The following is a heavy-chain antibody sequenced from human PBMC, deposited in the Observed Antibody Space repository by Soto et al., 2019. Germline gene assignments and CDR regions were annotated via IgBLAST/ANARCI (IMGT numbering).Heavy chain of an antibody. V-gene: IGHV3-30*18. CDR2: ISYDGSNK. Sequence: PGGSLRLSCAASGFTFSNSAMHWVRQAPGKGLEWVALISYDGSNKYFAGSVKGRFTISRDNSKNTLYLQMDSLRAEDTAMYYCAKNSGYDHGDHGDYWGQGTLVTVSS. J-gene: IGHJ4*02. CDR1: GFTFSNSA. D-gene: IGHD5-12*01. CDR3: AKNSGYDHGDHGDY.